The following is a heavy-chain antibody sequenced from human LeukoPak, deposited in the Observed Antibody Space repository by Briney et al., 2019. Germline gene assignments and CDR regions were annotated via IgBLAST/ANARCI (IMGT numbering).Heavy chain of an antibody. CDR2: ISGSSSTI. Sequence: GGSLRLSCAASGFTFSSYSMNWVRQAPGKGLEWVSYISGSSSTIYYADSVKGRFTISRDNSKNSLYLQMNSPRGEDTAVYYCAREDGDGYDSSGSFDYWGQGTLVTVSS. CDR3: AREDGDGYDSSGSFDY. V-gene: IGHV3-48*01. J-gene: IGHJ4*02. D-gene: IGHD3-22*01. CDR1: GFTFSSYS.